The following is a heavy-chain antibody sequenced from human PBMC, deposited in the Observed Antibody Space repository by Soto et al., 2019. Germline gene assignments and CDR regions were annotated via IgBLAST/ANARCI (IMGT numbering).Heavy chain of an antibody. CDR2: ISGSGGST. V-gene: IGHV3-23*01. CDR1: GFTFSSYA. CDR3: ANGGLFWFRKDPFAS. Sequence: EVQLLESGGGLVQPGGSLRLSCAASGFTFSSYAMSWVRQAPGKGLEWVSSISGSGGSTYYADCVKGRVTISRDHSKNPLYLQMNSLRAADSALYSCANGGLFWFRKDPFASWGEGALVAVSS. J-gene: IGHJ4*02. D-gene: IGHD3-10*01.